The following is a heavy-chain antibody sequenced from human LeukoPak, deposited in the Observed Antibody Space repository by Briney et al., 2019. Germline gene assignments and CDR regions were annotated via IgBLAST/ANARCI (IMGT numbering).Heavy chain of an antibody. V-gene: IGHV1-2*06. J-gene: IGHJ4*02. CDR3: ARNSGGATTWVCLAY. D-gene: IGHD1-26*01. CDR1: GYTFTGYY. CDR2: INPNSGGT. Sequence: ASVKVSCKASGYTFTGYYMHWVRQAPGQGLEWMGRINPNSGGTNYAQKFQGRVTMTRDTSISTAYMELSRLRSDDTAVYYCARNSGGATTWVCLAYWGQGTLVTVSS.